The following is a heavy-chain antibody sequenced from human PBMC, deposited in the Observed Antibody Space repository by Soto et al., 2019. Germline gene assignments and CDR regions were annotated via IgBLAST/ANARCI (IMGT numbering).Heavy chain of an antibody. J-gene: IGHJ6*02. D-gene: IGHD2-15*01. Sequence: PSETLSLTCAVYGGSFSGYYWSWIRQPPGKGLEWIGEINHSGSTNYNPSLKSRVTISVDTSKNQFSLKLSSVTAADTAVYYCARATFPPSGYCSGGSCKLIGYYYGMDVWGQGTTVTVPS. CDR2: INHSGST. V-gene: IGHV4-34*01. CDR3: ARATFPPSGYCSGGSCKLIGYYYGMDV. CDR1: GGSFSGYY.